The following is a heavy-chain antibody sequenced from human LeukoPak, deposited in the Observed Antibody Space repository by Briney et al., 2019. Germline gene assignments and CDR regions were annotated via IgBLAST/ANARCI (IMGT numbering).Heavy chain of an antibody. D-gene: IGHD5-18*01. CDR3: ARWLGGYSYGLGGFDY. CDR2: IWYDGSNK. Sequence: GGSLRLSCAASGFTFSSYGMHWVRQAPGKGLEWVADIWYDGSNKYYADSVKGRFTISRDNSKNTLYLQMNSLRAEDTAVYCCARWLGGYSYGLGGFDYWGQGTLVTVSS. CDR1: GFTFSSYG. J-gene: IGHJ4*02. V-gene: IGHV3-33*01.